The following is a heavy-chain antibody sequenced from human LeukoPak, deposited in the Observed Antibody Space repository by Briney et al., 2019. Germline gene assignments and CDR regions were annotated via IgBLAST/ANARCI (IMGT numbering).Heavy chain of an antibody. V-gene: IGHV1-8*01. CDR2: MNPNSGNT. Sequence: ASVKVSCKASGYTFTSYDINWVRQATGQGLEWMGWMNPNSGNTGYAQKFQGRVTMTRNTSISTAFMELSSLRSEDTAVYYCARRNTIMVAGLDYWGHGTLVTVSS. D-gene: IGHD5-24*01. CDR1: GYTFTSYD. J-gene: IGHJ4*01. CDR3: ARRNTIMVAGLDY.